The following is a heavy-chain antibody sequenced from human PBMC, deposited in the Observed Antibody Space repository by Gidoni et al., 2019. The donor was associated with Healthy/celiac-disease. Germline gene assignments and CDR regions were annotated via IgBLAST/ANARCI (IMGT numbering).Heavy chain of an antibody. J-gene: IGHJ3*02. CDR3: AGGGSGYHDAFDI. CDR2: INAGNGNT. V-gene: IGHV1-3*01. D-gene: IGHD3-22*01. Sequence: QVQLVQSGAEVKKPGASANVSCKASAYSFTSYAMHWVRQAPGQRLEWMGWINAGNGNTKYSQKFQGRVTSTRDTSASTAYMELSSLRSEDTAVYYCAGGGSGYHDAFDIWGQGTMVTVSS. CDR1: AYSFTSYA.